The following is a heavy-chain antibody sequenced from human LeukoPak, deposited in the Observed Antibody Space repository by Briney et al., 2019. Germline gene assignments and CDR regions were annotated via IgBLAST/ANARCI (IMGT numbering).Heavy chain of an antibody. V-gene: IGHV3-33*01. J-gene: IGHJ4*02. Sequence: GGSLRLSCAASGFTFSSYGMHWVRQAPGKGLEWVAVIWYDGSNKYYADSVKGRFTISRDNSKNTLYLQMNSLRAEDTAVYCCARVRGSGSYYLIDYWGQGTLVTVSS. D-gene: IGHD3-10*01. CDR1: GFTFSSYG. CDR2: IWYDGSNK. CDR3: ARVRGSGSYYLIDY.